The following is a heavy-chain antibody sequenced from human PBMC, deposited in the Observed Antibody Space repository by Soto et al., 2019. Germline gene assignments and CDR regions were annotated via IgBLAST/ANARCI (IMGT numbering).Heavy chain of an antibody. CDR3: AGSIVVVTALDY. CDR1: GYTFTSYA. J-gene: IGHJ4*02. Sequence: QVQLVQSGAEEKKPGASVKVSCKASGYTFTSYAMHWVRQAPGQRLEWMGWINAGNGNTKYSQKFQGSVTITRDTSASTAYMGLSSLRSEDTAVYYCAGSIVVVTALDYWGQGTLVTVSS. D-gene: IGHD2-21*02. V-gene: IGHV1-3*05. CDR2: INAGNGNT.